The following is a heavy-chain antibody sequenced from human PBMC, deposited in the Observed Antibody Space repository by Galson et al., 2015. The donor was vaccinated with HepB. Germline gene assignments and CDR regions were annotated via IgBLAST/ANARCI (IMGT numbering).Heavy chain of an antibody. J-gene: IGHJ4*02. D-gene: IGHD5-12*01. V-gene: IGHV3-30*18. CDR3: AKDGGYSGYDGAFDY. CDR2: ISYDGSSK. Sequence: SLRLSCAASGFTFSSYGMHWVRQAPGKGLEWVALISYDGSSKYYADSVKGRFSISRDNSKNTLYLQMNSLRAEDTTVYYCAKDGGYSGYDGAFDYWGQGTLVTVSS. CDR1: GFTFSSYG.